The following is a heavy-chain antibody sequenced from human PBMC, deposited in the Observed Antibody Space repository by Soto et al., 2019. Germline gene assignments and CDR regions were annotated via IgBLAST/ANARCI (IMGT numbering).Heavy chain of an antibody. J-gene: IGHJ6*02. CDR3: ARDLGPYCTNGVCRDV. Sequence: PGGSLRLSCAASGFTFSSYSMSWVRQAPGKGLEWVSSISSSSAYIYYADSLKGRFTISRDNAKNSLYLQVNSLRSEDTAVYYCARDLGPYCTNGVCRDVWGQGTTVTVSS. V-gene: IGHV3-21*04. CDR2: ISSSSAYI. CDR1: GFTFSSYS. D-gene: IGHD2-8*01.